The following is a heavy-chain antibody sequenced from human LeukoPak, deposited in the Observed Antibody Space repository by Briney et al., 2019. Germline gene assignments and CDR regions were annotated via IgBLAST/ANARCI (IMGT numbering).Heavy chain of an antibody. CDR3: ARGRPYQLLSYWFDP. Sequence: SETLSLTCTVSGGSISSYYRSWIRQPAGKGLEWIGRIYTSGSTKYNPSLKSRVTMSVDTSKNQFSLKLSSVTAADTAVYYCARGRPYQLLSYWFDPWGQGTLVTVSS. CDR2: IYTSGST. D-gene: IGHD6-6*01. V-gene: IGHV4-4*07. J-gene: IGHJ5*02. CDR1: GGSISSYY.